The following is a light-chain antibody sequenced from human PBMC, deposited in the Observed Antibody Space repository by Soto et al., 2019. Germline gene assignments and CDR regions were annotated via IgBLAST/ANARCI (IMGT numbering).Light chain of an antibody. Sequence: EIVLTQSPGTLSLSPGERVTLSCRASQSVSSNYLAWYQQKPGQAPRLLIYSASSRATGIPDRFSGSGSVTDFTLTINRLEPEDFAVHYCQQYGGSPRVTFGGGTKVEIK. CDR2: SAS. V-gene: IGKV3-20*01. J-gene: IGKJ4*01. CDR3: QQYGGSPRVT. CDR1: QSVSSNY.